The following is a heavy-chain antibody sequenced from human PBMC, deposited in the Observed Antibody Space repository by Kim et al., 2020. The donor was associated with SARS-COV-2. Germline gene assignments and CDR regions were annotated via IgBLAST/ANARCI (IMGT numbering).Heavy chain of an antibody. CDR1: GGSFSGYY. D-gene: IGHD6-13*01. V-gene: IGHV4-34*01. Sequence: SETLSLTCAVYGGSFSGYYWSWIRQPPGKGLEWIGEINHSGSTNYNPSLKRRVTISVDTSKNQFSLKLSSVTAADTAVYYCARASTPQQLAYFDYWGQGTLVTVSS. CDR2: INHSGST. CDR3: ARASTPQQLAYFDY. J-gene: IGHJ4*02.